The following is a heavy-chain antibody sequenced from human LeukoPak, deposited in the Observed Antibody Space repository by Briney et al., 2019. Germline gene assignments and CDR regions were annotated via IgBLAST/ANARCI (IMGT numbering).Heavy chain of an antibody. Sequence: SETLSLTCTVSGGSISSYYWSWIRQPAGKGLEWIGRIYTSGSTNYNPSLKSRVTMSVDTSKNQFSLKLSSVTAADTAVYYCARRPYYYGSGSYYWFDPWGQGTLVTVSS. D-gene: IGHD3-10*01. CDR3: ARRPYYYGSGSYYWFDP. V-gene: IGHV4-4*07. J-gene: IGHJ5*02. CDR2: IYTSGST. CDR1: GGSISSYY.